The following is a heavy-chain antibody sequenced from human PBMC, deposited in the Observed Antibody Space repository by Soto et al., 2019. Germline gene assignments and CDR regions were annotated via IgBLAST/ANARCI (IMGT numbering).Heavy chain of an antibody. J-gene: IGHJ6*02. CDR2: IGTGGDS. CDR3: ASGGSGHINGGMDV. CDR1: GFTFSIYD. V-gene: IGHV3-13*01. D-gene: IGHD3-16*01. Sequence: EVRLVESGGGLVQPGGSLRLSCAASGFTFSIYDMLWVRQVTGKGLEWVSTIGTGGDSDYSASVKGRFTISRENAKNSVYLHLNSLGAGAPAVYYCASGGSGHINGGMDVWGQGTTVTVSS.